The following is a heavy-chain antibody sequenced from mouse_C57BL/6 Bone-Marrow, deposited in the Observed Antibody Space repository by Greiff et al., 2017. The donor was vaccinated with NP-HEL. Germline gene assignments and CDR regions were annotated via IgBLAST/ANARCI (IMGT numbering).Heavy chain of an antibody. Sequence: EVQLQQSGPELVKPGASVKISCKASGYTFTDYYMNWVKQSHGKSLEWIGDINPNDGGTSYKQKFKGKATLTVEKSSSTAYMELRSLTSEDSADYYGAREGGGRDAMDYEGQGTAVTVTS. D-gene: IGHD1-1*02. CDR2: INPNDGGT. V-gene: IGHV1-26*01. CDR3: AREGGGRDAMDY. CDR1: GYTFTDYY. J-gene: IGHJ4*01.